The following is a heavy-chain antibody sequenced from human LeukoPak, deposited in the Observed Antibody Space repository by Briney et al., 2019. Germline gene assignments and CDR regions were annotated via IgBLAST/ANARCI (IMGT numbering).Heavy chain of an antibody. CDR3: AKDPRLRIAAAGEYFQH. D-gene: IGHD6-13*01. J-gene: IGHJ1*01. Sequence: PGGSLRLSCEASGFTFSSYGMHWVRQAPGKGLEWVAFIRYDGSNKYYADSVKGRFTISRDNSKNTLYLQMNSLRAEDTAVYYCAKDPRLRIAAAGEYFQHWGQGTLVTVSS. V-gene: IGHV3-30*02. CDR1: GFTFSSYG. CDR2: IRYDGSNK.